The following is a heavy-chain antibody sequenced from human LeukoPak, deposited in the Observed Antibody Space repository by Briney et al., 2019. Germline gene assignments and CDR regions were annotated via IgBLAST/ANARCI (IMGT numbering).Heavy chain of an antibody. CDR1: GYTLIAYY. V-gene: IGHV1-2*02. J-gene: IGHJ4*02. CDR2: VNPASGGT. Sequence: ASVKVSCKASGYTLIAYYMHWVRQAPGQGLEWMGWVNPASGGTNYAQKFEGRVTMTRDTSISTPYMELTALTSDDTAVYYCAGQKDPRPIDYWGQETLVTVSS. CDR3: AGQKDPRPIDY.